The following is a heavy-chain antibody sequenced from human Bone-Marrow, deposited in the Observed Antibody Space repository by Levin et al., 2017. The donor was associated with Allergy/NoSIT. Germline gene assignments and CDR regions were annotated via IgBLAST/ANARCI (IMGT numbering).Heavy chain of an antibody. CDR2: ISAYNGNT. CDR1: GYTFTSYG. Sequence: GESLKISCKASGYTFTSYGISWVRQAPGQGLEWMGWISAYNGNTNYAQKLQGRVTMTTDTSTSTAYMELRSLRSDDTAVYYCARGGIAAAGTNYYYYMDVWGKGTTVTVSS. D-gene: IGHD6-13*01. J-gene: IGHJ6*03. CDR3: ARGGIAAAGTNYYYYMDV. V-gene: IGHV1-18*01.